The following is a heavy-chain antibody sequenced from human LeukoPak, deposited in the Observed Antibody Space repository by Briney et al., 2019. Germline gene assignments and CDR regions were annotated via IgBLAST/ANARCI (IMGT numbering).Heavy chain of an antibody. V-gene: IGHV3-23*01. CDR3: AKDRYYDSSGYFPIFDI. D-gene: IGHD3-22*01. CDR2: TSGSGGST. CDR1: GFTFSSYA. J-gene: IGHJ3*02. Sequence: GGSLRLSCAASGFTFSSYAMSWVRQAPGKGLEWVSATSGSGGSTYYADSVKGRFTISRDNSKNTLYLQMNSLRAEDTAVYYCAKDRYYDSSGYFPIFDIWGQGTMVTVSS.